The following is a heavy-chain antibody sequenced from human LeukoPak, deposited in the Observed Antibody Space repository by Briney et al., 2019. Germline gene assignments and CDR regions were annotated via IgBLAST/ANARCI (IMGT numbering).Heavy chain of an antibody. V-gene: IGHV3-11*01. Sequence: GGSLRLSCAASGFTFSDYYMSWIRQAPGKGLEWVSYISSSGSTIYYADSVKGRFTISRDNAKNSLYLQMNSLRAEDTAVYYCARIPLGYSSSWYYFDYWGQGTLVTVSS. CDR3: ARIPLGYSSSWYYFDY. D-gene: IGHD6-13*01. CDR1: GFTFSDYY. J-gene: IGHJ4*02. CDR2: ISSSGSTI.